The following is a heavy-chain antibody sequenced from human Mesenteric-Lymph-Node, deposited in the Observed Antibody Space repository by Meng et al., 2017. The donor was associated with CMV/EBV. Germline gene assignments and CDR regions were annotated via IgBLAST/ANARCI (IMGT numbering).Heavy chain of an antibody. CDR3: ARDGDYYGSGGY. J-gene: IGHJ4*02. CDR2: INAAGGST. V-gene: IGHV1-46*01. Sequence: CKASGYTFISYYMHWVRQAPGQGLERMGIINAAGGSTGYAQNFQGRVTMTRDTSTSTVYMELSSLRSEDTAVYYCARDGDYYGSGGYWGQGTLVTVSS. CDR1: GYTFISYY. D-gene: IGHD3-10*01.